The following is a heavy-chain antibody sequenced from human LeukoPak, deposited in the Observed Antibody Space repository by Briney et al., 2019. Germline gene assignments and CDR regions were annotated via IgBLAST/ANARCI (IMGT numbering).Heavy chain of an antibody. V-gene: IGHV1-69*13. CDR1: GGTFSSYA. J-gene: IGHJ6*03. Sequence: ASVKVSCKASGGTFSSYAISWVRQAPGQGLEWMGGIIPIFGTANYAQKFQGRVTITADESTSTAYMELSSLRSEDTAVYYCARDVEGARGYYYYYMDVWGKGTTVTVSS. D-gene: IGHD1-26*01. CDR2: IIPIFGTA. CDR3: ARDVEGARGYYYYYMDV.